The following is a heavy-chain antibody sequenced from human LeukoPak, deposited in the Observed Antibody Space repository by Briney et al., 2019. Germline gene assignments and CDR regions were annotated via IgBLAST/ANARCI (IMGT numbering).Heavy chain of an antibody. CDR2: INPSSGGT. CDR3: ARAGVWDYSDSSGYHNAAFDI. D-gene: IGHD3-22*01. V-gene: IGHV1-2*02. CDR1: GYTFTDYY. Sequence: ASVKVSCKASGYTFTDYYMHWVRQAPGRGLEWMGWINPSSGGTNYAQKFQGRVTVTRDTSISTAYMDLSRLRSDDTAVYYCARAGVWDYSDSSGYHNAAFDIWGQGTVVTVSS. J-gene: IGHJ3*02.